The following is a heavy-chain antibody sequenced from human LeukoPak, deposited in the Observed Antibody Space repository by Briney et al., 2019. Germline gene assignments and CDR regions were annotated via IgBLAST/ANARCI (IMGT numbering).Heavy chain of an antibody. CDR3: ATYSSGWYINY. V-gene: IGHV3-21*01. J-gene: IGHJ4*02. CDR2: ISSSSSYI. D-gene: IGHD6-19*01. CDR1: GFTLSSYS. Sequence: GGSLRLSCAASGFTLSSYSMNWVRQAPGKGLEWVSSISSSSSYIYYADSVKGRFTISRDNAKNSLYLQMNSLRAEDTAVYYCATYSSGWYINYWGQGTLVTVSS.